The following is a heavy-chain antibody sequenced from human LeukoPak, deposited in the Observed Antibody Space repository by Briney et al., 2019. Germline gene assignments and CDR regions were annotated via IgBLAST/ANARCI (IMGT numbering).Heavy chain of an antibody. Sequence: SETLSLTCTVSGGSISSYYWSWIRQPAGKGLEWIGRIYTSGSTNYNPSLKSRVTMSVDTSKNQFSLKLSSVIAADTAVYYCARDSRMATIKGSEGDWFDPWGQGTLVTVSS. V-gene: IGHV4-4*07. D-gene: IGHD5-24*01. CDR3: ARDSRMATIKGSEGDWFDP. CDR1: GGSISSYY. CDR2: IYTSGST. J-gene: IGHJ5*02.